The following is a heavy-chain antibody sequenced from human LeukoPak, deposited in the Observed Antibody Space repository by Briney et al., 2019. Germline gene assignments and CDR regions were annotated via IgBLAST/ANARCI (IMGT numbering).Heavy chain of an antibody. V-gene: IGHV1-8*01. CDR2: MNPNSGNT. D-gene: IGHD1-26*01. CDR3: ARAQEKLGATGSDYYYYYMDV. Sequence: ASVKVSCKASGYTFTSYDINCVRQATGQGLEWMGWMNPNSGNTGYAQKFQGRVTMTRNTSISTAYMELSSLRSEDTAVYYCARAQEKLGATGSDYYYYYMDVWGKGTTVTVSS. J-gene: IGHJ6*03. CDR1: GYTFTSYD.